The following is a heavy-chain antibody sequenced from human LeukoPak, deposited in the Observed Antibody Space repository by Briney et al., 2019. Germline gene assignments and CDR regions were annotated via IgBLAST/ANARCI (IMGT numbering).Heavy chain of an antibody. CDR3: ARDNWGSLDY. CDR2: GVYPEST. Sequence: SETLSLTCTVSGGSISSGDYYWSWIRQPPGKGLDWIGYGVYPESTNYNPSLKSRVTISVDTSKRQFSLQLRSVTAADTAIYYCARDNWGSLDYWGQGILVTVSS. J-gene: IGHJ4*02. CDR1: GGSISSGDYY. D-gene: IGHD7-27*01. V-gene: IGHV4-61*08.